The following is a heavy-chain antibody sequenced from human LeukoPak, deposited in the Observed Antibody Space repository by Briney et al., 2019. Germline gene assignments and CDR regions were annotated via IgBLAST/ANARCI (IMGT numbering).Heavy chain of an antibody. D-gene: IGHD2-15*01. CDR1: GFTFSSYS. CDR2: ISSSSSYI. V-gene: IGHV3-21*01. CDR3: ARALVVVAANDDY. J-gene: IGHJ4*02. Sequence: GGSLRLSCAASGFTFSSYSMNLVRQAPGKGLEWVSSISSSSSYIYYADSVKGRFTISRDNAKNSLYLQMNSLRAEDTAVYYCARALVVVAANDDYWGQGTLVTVSS.